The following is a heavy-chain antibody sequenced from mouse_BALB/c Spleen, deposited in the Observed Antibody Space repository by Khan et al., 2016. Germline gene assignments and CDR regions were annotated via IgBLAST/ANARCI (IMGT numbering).Heavy chain of an antibody. CDR3: NRNGGYYDAMDY. J-gene: IGHJ4*01. D-gene: IGHD2-2*01. CDR1: GFSLSSYC. CDR2: IWGGGST. Sequence: QVQLKESGPGLVAPSQSLSITCTVSGFSLSSYCVHWVRQPPGKGLEWLGLIWGGGSTDSNSALKSRLSISNDNSKSQVFIKVNSLQPDDTALYCCNRNGGYYDAMDYWGQVTSLTVSS. V-gene: IGHV2-6-4*01.